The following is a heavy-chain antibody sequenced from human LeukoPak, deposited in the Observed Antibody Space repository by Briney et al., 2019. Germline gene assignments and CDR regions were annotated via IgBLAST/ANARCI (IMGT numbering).Heavy chain of an antibody. V-gene: IGHV5-51*01. CDR3: ARQGDTGYCSGGSCYSGPAVYRGMDV. Sequence: GESLKISCKGSGYSFTSYWIGWVRQMPGKGLEWMGIIYPGDSDTRYSPSFQGQVTISADKSISTAYPQWSSLKASDTAMYYCARQGDTGYCSGGSCYSGPAVYRGMDVWGQGTTVTVSS. CDR1: GYSFTSYW. CDR2: IYPGDSDT. J-gene: IGHJ6*02. D-gene: IGHD2-15*01.